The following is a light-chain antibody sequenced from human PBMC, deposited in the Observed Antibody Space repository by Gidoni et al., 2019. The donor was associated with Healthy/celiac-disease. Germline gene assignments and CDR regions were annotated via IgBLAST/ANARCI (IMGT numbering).Light chain of an antibody. V-gene: IGKV2-28*01. CDR3: MQALQTSWM. CDR1: QSLLHSNGYNY. CDR2: LGS. Sequence: DVVMTQSPLSLPVTPGEPASISCRSSQSLLHSNGYNYLDWYLQKPGQSPQLLIYLGSNRASGVPARFSGSGSGTDFTLKISRVEAEDVGVYYCMQALQTSWMFGQGTKVEIK. J-gene: IGKJ1*01.